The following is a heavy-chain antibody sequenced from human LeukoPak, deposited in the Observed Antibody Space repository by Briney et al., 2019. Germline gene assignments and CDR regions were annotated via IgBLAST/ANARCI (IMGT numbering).Heavy chain of an antibody. CDR1: GFTFDDYA. J-gene: IGHJ4*02. V-gene: IGHV3-23*01. CDR2: ISGGGGST. D-gene: IGHD3-16*01. CDR3: ARTRGPNVFGGVHDY. Sequence: GGSLRLSCAASGFTFDDYAMHWVRQAPGKGLEWVSGISGGGGSTYYADSVRGRFTISRDNSKNTLYLQVNSLRAEGTAVYYCARTRGPNVFGGVHDYWGQGTLVTVSS.